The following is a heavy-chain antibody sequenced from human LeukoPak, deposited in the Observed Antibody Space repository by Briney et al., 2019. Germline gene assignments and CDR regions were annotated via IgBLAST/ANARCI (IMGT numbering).Heavy chain of an antibody. CDR3: ARGGQPLLGNWFDP. CDR1: GGSISGSDYY. Sequence: SETLSLTCTVFGGSISGSDYYWGWIRQPPGKGLEWIGSIYYSGSTFYNPSLKSRLTISVHTSKNQFSMKLSSVTAADTAVYYCARGGQPLLGNWFDPWGRETLVTVSS. CDR2: IYYSGST. V-gene: IGHV4-39*01. D-gene: IGHD2-21*02. J-gene: IGHJ5*02.